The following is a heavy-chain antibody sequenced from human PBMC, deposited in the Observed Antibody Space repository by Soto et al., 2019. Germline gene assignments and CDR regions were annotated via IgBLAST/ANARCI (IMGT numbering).Heavy chain of an antibody. J-gene: IGHJ4*02. CDR1: GGSISSYY. Sequence: SETLSLTCTVSGGSISSYYWSWIRQPPGKGLEWIGYIYYSGSTNYNPSLKSRVTISVDTSKNQFSLKLSSVTAADTAVYYCARQAEAAAGGFVDYWGQGTLVTVSS. V-gene: IGHV4-59*08. CDR2: IYYSGST. D-gene: IGHD6-13*01. CDR3: ARQAEAAAGGFVDY.